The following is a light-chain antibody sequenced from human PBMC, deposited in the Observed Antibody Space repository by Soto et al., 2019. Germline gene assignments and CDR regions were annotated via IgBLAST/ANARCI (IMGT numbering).Light chain of an antibody. V-gene: IGKV1-5*03. J-gene: IGKJ1*01. CDR1: QSISIL. Sequence: DIQMTQAPSTLSACVGDRVTITCRASQSISILLAWYQQKPGKAPKLLIYKASSLESGVPSRFSGSGSGTEFTLTISSLQPDDFATYYCQQYNSYSVTFGQGTKVDIK. CDR2: KAS. CDR3: QQYNSYSVT.